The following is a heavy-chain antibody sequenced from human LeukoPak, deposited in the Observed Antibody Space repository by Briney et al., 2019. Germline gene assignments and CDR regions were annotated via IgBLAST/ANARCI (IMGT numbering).Heavy chain of an antibody. CDR3: ARDIRDYYGSGSYWLV. J-gene: IGHJ4*02. V-gene: IGHV1-2*02. Sequence: ASAKVSCKASGYSFIDYYIHWVRQAPGQGLEWMGWVNPHSGGTKFAQKFQGRVTMTRDTSINTAYTEVSSLRSDDTAVYYCARDIRDYYGSGSYWLVWGQGTLVTVAS. D-gene: IGHD3-10*01. CDR1: GYSFIDYY. CDR2: VNPHSGGT.